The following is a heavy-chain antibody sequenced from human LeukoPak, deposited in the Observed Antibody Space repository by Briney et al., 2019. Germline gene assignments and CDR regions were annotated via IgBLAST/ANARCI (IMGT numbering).Heavy chain of an antibody. Sequence: PSETLSLTCTVSGGSVSSGSYYWSWIRQPPGKGLEWIGYIYYSGSTNYNPSLKSRVTISVDTSKNQFSLKLSSVTAADTAVYYCAGGYDELGYYYGMDVWGQGTTVTVSS. V-gene: IGHV4-61*01. CDR3: AGGYDELGYYYGMDV. CDR2: IYYSGST. D-gene: IGHD5-12*01. CDR1: GGSVSSGSYY. J-gene: IGHJ6*02.